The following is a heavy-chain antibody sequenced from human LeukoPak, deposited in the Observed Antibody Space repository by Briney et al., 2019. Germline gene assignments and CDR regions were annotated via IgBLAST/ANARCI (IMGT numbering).Heavy chain of an antibody. CDR1: GGSISSYY. CDR3: ARDKILTGYYISYD. V-gene: IGHV4-59*12. Sequence: SETLSLTCTVSGGSISSYYWSWIRQPPGKGLEWIGYIYYSGSTNYNPSLKSRVTISVDTSKNQFSLKLSSVTAADTAVYYCARDKILTGYYISYDWGQGTLVTVSS. D-gene: IGHD3-9*01. CDR2: IYYSGST. J-gene: IGHJ4*02.